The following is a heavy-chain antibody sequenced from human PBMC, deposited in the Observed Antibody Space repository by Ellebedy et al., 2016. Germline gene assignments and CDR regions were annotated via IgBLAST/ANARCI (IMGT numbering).Heavy chain of an antibody. V-gene: IGHV3-30*18. D-gene: IGHD2-8*01. J-gene: IGHJ4*02. CDR3: AKDIGYCTNGGCYTGGFDY. CDR1: GFTFSSYG. CDR2: ISYDGSNK. Sequence: GGSLRLSCAASGFTFSSYGMHWVRQAPGKGLGWVAVISYDGSNKYYADSVKGRSTISRDNSKNTLYLQMNSLRAEDTAVYYCAKDIGYCTNGGCYTGGFDYWGQGTLVTVSS.